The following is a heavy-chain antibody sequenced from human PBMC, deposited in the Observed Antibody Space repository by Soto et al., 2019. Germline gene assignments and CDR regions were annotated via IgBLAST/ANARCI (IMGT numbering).Heavy chain of an antibody. Sequence: SETLSLTCTVSGGSISSGGYYWSWIRQHPGKGLEWIGYIYYSGSTYYNPSLKSRVTISVDTSKNQFSLKLSSVTAADTAVYYCARVIVATCFDYWGQGTLVTVSS. D-gene: IGHD5-12*01. V-gene: IGHV4-31*03. CDR2: IYYSGST. CDR1: GGSISSGGYY. J-gene: IGHJ4*02. CDR3: ARVIVATCFDY.